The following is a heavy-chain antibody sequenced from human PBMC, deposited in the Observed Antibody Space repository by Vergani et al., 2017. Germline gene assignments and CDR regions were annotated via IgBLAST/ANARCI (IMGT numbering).Heavy chain of an antibody. CDR1: GFSFTTYW. CDR2: IYPDDSDT. Sequence: EVQLVQSGAEVKKPGESLKISCKGSGFSFTTYWIGWVRQMTGKGLEWMGIIYPDDSDTRYSPSFQGQVTISADKSISTAYLQWSSLKASDTAMYYCARVPWYYDSSGYYHPFDYWGQGTLVTVSS. CDR3: ARVPWYYDSSGYYHPFDY. V-gene: IGHV5-51*01. J-gene: IGHJ4*02. D-gene: IGHD3-22*01.